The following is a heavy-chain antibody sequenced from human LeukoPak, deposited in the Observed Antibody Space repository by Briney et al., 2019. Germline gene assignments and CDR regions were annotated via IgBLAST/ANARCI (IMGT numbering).Heavy chain of an antibody. CDR1: GFTFSDYY. CDR3: ARDSLVAAAFDY. D-gene: IGHD6-13*01. CDR2: ISSSGSTI. J-gene: IGHJ4*02. Sequence: GGSLRLSCVASGFTFSDYYMSWIRQAPGKGLEWVSYISSSGSTIYYADSVKGRFTISRDNAKNTLYLQMNSLRAEDTAVYYCARDSLVAAAFDYWGQGTLVTVSS. V-gene: IGHV3-11*04.